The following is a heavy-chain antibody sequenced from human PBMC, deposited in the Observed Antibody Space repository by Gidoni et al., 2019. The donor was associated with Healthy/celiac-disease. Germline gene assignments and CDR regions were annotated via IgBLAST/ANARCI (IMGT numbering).Heavy chain of an antibody. D-gene: IGHD1-26*01. CDR3: ARDSSVGAFYYYYGMDV. V-gene: IGHV3-11*05. CDR1: GFTFSDYY. J-gene: IGHJ6*02. Sequence: QVQLVESGGGLVKPGGALRLSCAASGFTFSDYYMSWIRQAPGKGLEWVSYISSRSSYTNYADSVKGRFTISRDNAKNSLYLQMNSLRAEDTAVYYCARDSSVGAFYYYYGMDVWGQGTTVTVSS. CDR2: ISSRSSYT.